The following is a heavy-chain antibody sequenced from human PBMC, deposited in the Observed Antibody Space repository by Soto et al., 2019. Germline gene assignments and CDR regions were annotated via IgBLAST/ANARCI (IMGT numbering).Heavy chain of an antibody. CDR2: INHSGST. V-gene: IGHV4-34*01. CDR3: ARCRGSGGSCIYYFDD. CDR1: CGSFNGYY. J-gene: IGHJ4*02. D-gene: IGHD2-15*01. Sequence: SETLSLTCAIYCGSFNGYYWSWIRQPPGKGLEWIGEINHSGSTNYNPSLKSRVTISVDTSKNQFSLKLSSVTAADTAVYYCARCRGSGGSCIYYFDDWGQGTLVTVSS.